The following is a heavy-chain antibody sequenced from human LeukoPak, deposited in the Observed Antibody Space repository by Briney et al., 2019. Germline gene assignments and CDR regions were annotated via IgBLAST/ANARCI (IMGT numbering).Heavy chain of an antibody. CDR2: ISSSSSYI. CDR1: GFTFSSYA. J-gene: IGHJ4*02. Sequence: TGGSLRLSCAASGFTFSSYAMSWVRQAPGKGLEWVSSISSSSSYIYYADSVKGRFTISRDNAKNSLYLQMNSLRAEDTAVYYCARDRGGSYPRRPHDYWGQGTLVTVSS. V-gene: IGHV3-21*01. D-gene: IGHD1-26*01. CDR3: ARDRGGSYPRRPHDY.